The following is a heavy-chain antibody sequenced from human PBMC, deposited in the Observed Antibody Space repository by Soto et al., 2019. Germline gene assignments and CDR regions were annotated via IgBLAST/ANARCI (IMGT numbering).Heavy chain of an antibody. CDR2: INTDNGNT. Sequence: SVKGSCKASGYTFTSYAMHWVRPAPGQRLEWMGWINTDNGNTKYSQKFQGRVTITRDTSATTAYMELSSLRSEDTAVYYCARENGITVTPFDYWGQGTLVAASS. J-gene: IGHJ4*02. CDR3: ARENGITVTPFDY. V-gene: IGHV1-3*04. CDR1: GYTFTSYA. D-gene: IGHD4-17*01.